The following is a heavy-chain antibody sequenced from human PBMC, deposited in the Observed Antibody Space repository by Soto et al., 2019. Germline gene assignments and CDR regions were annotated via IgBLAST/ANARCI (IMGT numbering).Heavy chain of an antibody. J-gene: IGHJ6*02. CDR1: GYSFTTYW. D-gene: IGHD1-26*01. V-gene: IGHV5-10-1*01. Sequence: PGESLKISCQGSGYSFTTYWISWVRQMPGKGLEWMGKIDPGDSSTNYSPSFRGHITISVDRSINTAHLQFSNLKAADTAVYYCARLEKWYYNYYGLDVWGQGTMVTVSS. CDR3: ARLEKWYYNYYGLDV. CDR2: IDPGDSST.